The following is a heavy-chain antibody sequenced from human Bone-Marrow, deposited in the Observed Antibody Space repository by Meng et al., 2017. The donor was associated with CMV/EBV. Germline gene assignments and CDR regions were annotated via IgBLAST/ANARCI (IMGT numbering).Heavy chain of an antibody. CDR3: ARAFVPTDYYYYGMDV. CDR2: IIPIFGTA. D-gene: IGHD2-21*02. Sequence: SVKVSCKASGDTFSSYAISWVRQAPGQGLEWMGGIIPIFGTANYAQKFQGRVTITTDESTSTAYMELSSLRSEDTAVYYCARAFVPTDYYYYGMDVWGQGTTVTVSS. CDR1: GDTFSSYA. V-gene: IGHV1-69*05. J-gene: IGHJ6*02.